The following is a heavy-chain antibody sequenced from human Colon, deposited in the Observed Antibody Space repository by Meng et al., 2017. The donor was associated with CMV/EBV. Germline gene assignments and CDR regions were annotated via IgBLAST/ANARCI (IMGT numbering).Heavy chain of an antibody. CDR1: GFTFDDYA. V-gene: IGHV3-9*01. Sequence: SLKISCAASGFTFDDYAMHWVRQGPGKGLEWVSGISWHSGKVDYADSVKGRFTISRDNAKNSLYLQMNSLRAEDTAVYYCARDNARVQGNIPILVVPQGFDYWGQGTVVTVSS. D-gene: IGHD3-22*01. J-gene: IGHJ4*02. CDR2: ISWHSGKV. CDR3: ARDNARVQGNIPILVVPQGFDY.